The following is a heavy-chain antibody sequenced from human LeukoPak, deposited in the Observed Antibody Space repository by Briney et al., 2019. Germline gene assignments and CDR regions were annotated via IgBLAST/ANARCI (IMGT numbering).Heavy chain of an antibody. CDR2: IYYTGDT. CDR3: ANSDTAMKT. CDR1: GGSVSKGGNY. V-gene: IGHV4-31*03. J-gene: IGHJ5*02. Sequence: SQTLSLTCTVSGGSVSKGGNYWSWIRQVPGKGLEWIGYIYYTGDTYYIPSLTSRLTMSVDTSKNQFSLKLSSVTAADTAVYYCANSDTAMKTWGQGILVTVSS. D-gene: IGHD5-18*01.